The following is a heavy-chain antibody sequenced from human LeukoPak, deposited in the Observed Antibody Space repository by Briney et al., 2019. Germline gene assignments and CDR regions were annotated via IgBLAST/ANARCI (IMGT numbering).Heavy chain of an antibody. Sequence: SQTLSLTCAISGDSVSSNSAAWNWIRQSPSRGLEWLGRTYYRSKWYNDYAVSVKSRITINPDTSKNQFSLQLNSVTPEDTAVYYCARSVLWSDFWSGYFNKWFDPWGQGTLVTVSS. V-gene: IGHV6-1*01. D-gene: IGHD3-3*01. CDR2: TYYRSKWYN. J-gene: IGHJ5*02. CDR1: GDSVSSNSAA. CDR3: ARSVLWSDFWSGYFNKWFDP.